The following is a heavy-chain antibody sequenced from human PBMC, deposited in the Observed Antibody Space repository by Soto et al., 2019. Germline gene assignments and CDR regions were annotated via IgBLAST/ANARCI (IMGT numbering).Heavy chain of an antibody. CDR1: GFTFRAYW. CDR3: IRDGPQWEPTY. Sequence: EVQLVEAGGGLVQPGGSLRLACIASGFTFRAYWMDWVRQAPGKGLVWVSRISGDGTIRSYADSVKGRFTISRDHAKNTLYLQLSSLRADDTAVYYCIRDGPQWEPTYWGQGTLVSVSS. CDR2: ISGDGTIR. J-gene: IGHJ4*02. D-gene: IGHD1-26*01. V-gene: IGHV3-74*01.